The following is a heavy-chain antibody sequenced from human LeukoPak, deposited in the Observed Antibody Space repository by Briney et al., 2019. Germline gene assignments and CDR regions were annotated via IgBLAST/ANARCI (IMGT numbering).Heavy chain of an antibody. V-gene: IGHV3-66*03. CDR2: IRYSGAT. J-gene: IGHJ5*01. CDR3: ARDRAVTQVWVEFDS. CDR1: GFSVSNYY. Sequence: QPGGPLRLSCAGSGFSVSNYYMNWVRQAPGKGLEWVSLIRYSGATFYADSVKGRFTISRDNSKNTIYLQMNRLRVEDTAVYFCARDRAVTQVWVEFDSWGQGTQVTVSS. D-gene: IGHD3-16*01.